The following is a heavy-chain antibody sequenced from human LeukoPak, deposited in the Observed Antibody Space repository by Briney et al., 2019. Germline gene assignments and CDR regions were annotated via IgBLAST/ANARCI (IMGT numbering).Heavy chain of an antibody. CDR3: AREGYCSRTSCYPDY. D-gene: IGHD2-2*01. V-gene: IGHV3-33*01. J-gene: IGHJ4*02. CDR2: IWYDGSNK. CDR1: GFTFSSYG. Sequence: GRSLRLSCAASGFTFSSYGMHWVRQAPGKGLEWVAVIWYDGSNKYYADSVKGRFTISRDNSKNTLYLQMNSLRAEDTAFYYCAREGYCSRTSCYPDYWGQGALVTVSS.